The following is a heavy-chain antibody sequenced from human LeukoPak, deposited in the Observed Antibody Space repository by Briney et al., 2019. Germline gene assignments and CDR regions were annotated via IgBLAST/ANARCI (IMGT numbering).Heavy chain of an antibody. V-gene: IGHV3-23*01. CDR1: GITFSSYA. Sequence: GGSLRLSCVVSGITFSSYAMNWVRQAPGKGLEWASNIHFRSGGTFYADSVKGRFTISKDTSKNTLYLQMSSLRAGDTAVYYCARDESDYWGQGTLVTVSS. CDR2: IHFRSGGT. CDR3: ARDESDY. J-gene: IGHJ4*02.